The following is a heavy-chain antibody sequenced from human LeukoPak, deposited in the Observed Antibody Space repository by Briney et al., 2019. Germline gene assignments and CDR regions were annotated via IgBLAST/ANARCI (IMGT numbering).Heavy chain of an antibody. D-gene: IGHD3-16*01. CDR2: IHYSGST. Sequence: SETLSLTCTVSGGSISSSSYYWGWIRQPPGKGLEWIGSIHYSGSTYYNPSLKSRVTISVDTSKNQFSLKLSSVTAADTAVYYCASLTLTYYFDYWGQGTLVTVSS. J-gene: IGHJ4*02. V-gene: IGHV4-39*01. CDR3: ASLTLTYYFDY. CDR1: GGSISSSSYY.